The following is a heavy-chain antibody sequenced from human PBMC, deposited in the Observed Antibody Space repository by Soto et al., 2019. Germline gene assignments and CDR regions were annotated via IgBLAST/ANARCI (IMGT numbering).Heavy chain of an antibody. CDR3: AKDSRAIRPYGKIDY. Sequence: GGSLRLSCAASGFTFSSYAMHWVRQAPGKGLEYVSAISSNGGSTYYANSVKGRFTISRDNSKNTLYLQMNSLRAEDTAVYYCAKDSRAIRPYGKIDYWGQGTLVTVSS. J-gene: IGHJ4*02. V-gene: IGHV3-64*01. CDR2: ISSNGGST. D-gene: IGHD4-17*01. CDR1: GFTFSSYA.